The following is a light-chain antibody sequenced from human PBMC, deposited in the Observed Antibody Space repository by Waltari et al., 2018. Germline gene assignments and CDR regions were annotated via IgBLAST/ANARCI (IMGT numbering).Light chain of an antibody. CDR2: KAS. V-gene: IGKV1-5*03. CDR3: QQYNSYLYT. Sequence: DIQMTQSPSTLSASVGDRVTFPCRASQSISSWLAWYQQKPGKAPKLLLYKASSLESGVPSRFSGSGSGTEFTLTISSLQPDDFATYYCQQYNSYLYTFGQGTKLEIK. J-gene: IGKJ2*01. CDR1: QSISSW.